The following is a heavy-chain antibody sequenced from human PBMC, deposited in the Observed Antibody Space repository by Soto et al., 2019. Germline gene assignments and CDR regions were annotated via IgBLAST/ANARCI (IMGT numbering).Heavy chain of an antibody. Sequence: EVQLVESGGGLVQPGGSLRLSCAASGFTFSTYAMHWIRQVPGKGLEWVSRISNDASHTYYADSVKGRFTISRDNAKNTLHLEMNSLRAEDTVVYYCVRDGHCIITSCYGDWFHPWGQGTLVTVSP. J-gene: IGHJ5*02. CDR2: ISNDASHT. CDR1: GFTFSTYA. V-gene: IGHV3-74*01. CDR3: VRDGHCIITSCYGDWFHP. D-gene: IGHD2-2*01.